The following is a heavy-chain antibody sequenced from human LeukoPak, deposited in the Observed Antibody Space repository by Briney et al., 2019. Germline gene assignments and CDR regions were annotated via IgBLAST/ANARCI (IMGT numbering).Heavy chain of an antibody. J-gene: IGHJ4*02. V-gene: IGHV4-59*12. CDR2: IYYSGST. D-gene: IGHD3-22*01. CDR3: ARDNYYDSTGYTDY. CDR1: GFTFSSYA. Sequence: PGGSLRLSCAASGFTFSSYAMSWVRQAPGKGLEWIGYIYYSGSTYYNPSLKSRVTISVDTSKNQFSLKVRSVTAADTAVYYCARDNYYDSTGYTDYWGQGTLVTVSS.